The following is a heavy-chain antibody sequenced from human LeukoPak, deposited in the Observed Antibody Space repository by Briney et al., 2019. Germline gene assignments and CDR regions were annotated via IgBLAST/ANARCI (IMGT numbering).Heavy chain of an antibody. Sequence: SVKVSCKASGGTFSSYTISWVRQAPGQGLEWMGKIIPILSIANYAQKFQGRVTITADKSTSTAYMELSSLRSEDTAVYYCARVGYSSFGDYMDVWGKGTTVTVSS. CDR3: ARVGYSSFGDYMDV. J-gene: IGHJ6*03. V-gene: IGHV1-69*02. CDR1: GGTFSSYT. CDR2: IIPILSIA. D-gene: IGHD6-13*01.